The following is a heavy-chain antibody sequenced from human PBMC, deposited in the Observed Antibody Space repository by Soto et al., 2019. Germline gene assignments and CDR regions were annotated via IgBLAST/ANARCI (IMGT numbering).Heavy chain of an antibody. CDR2: ISAYNGNT. V-gene: IGHV1-18*01. Sequence: QVQLVQSGAEVKKPGASVKVSCKASGYTFTNYAFSWVRQAPGQGLEWMGWISAYNGNTNYPQKLQGRVTMTTDTPTSTAYMGLRSLRSDDTAVYYCARDLAAAGPFDCWGQGTLVTVPS. D-gene: IGHD6-13*01. CDR1: GYTFTNYA. CDR3: ARDLAAAGPFDC. J-gene: IGHJ4*02.